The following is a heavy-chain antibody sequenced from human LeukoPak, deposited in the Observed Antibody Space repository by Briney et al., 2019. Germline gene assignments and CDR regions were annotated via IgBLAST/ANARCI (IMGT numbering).Heavy chain of an antibody. V-gene: IGHV3-7*01. J-gene: IGHJ3*02. CDR3: ARDLAVTSDDAFDI. D-gene: IGHD4-17*01. Sequence: AGGSLRLSCAASGFTFSSYWMSWVRQAPGKGLEWVANIKQDGSEKYYVDSVKGRFTISRDNAKNSLYLQMNSLRAEDTAVYYCARDLAVTSDDAFDIWGQGTMVTVSS. CDR1: GFTFSSYW. CDR2: IKQDGSEK.